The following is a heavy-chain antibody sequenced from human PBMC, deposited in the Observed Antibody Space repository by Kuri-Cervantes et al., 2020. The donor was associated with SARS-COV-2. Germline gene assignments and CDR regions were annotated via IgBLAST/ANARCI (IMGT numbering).Heavy chain of an antibody. CDR2: INPNSGGT. CDR3: AADNLSVGY. D-gene: IGHD4-23*01. CDR1: GYTFTGYY. Sequence: ASVKVSCKASGYTFTGYYMHWVRQAPGQGLEWMGWINPNSGGTNYAQKFQGWVTMTRDMSTSTAYMEVSSLRSEDSAMYYCAADNLSVGYWGQGTLVTVSS. V-gene: IGHV1-2*04. J-gene: IGHJ4*02.